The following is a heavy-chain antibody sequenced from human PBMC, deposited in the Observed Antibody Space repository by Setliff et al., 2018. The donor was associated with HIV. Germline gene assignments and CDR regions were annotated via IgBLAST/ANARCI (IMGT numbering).Heavy chain of an antibody. CDR2: IGAHNGYT. D-gene: IGHD1-1*01. CDR3: ARDAGTGGTGRWVDP. J-gene: IGHJ5*02. CDR1: GYTFTSYG. Sequence: ASVKVSCKASGYTFTSYGITWVRQAPGQGLEWMGWIGAHNGYTKYAQNLQGRVSMTTDTSTSTAFMELRSLRSDDTAVYYCARDAGTGGTGRWVDPWGQGTMVTVSS. V-gene: IGHV1-18*01.